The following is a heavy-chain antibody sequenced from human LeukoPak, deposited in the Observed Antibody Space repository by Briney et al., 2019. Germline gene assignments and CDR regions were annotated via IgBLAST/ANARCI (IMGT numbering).Heavy chain of an antibody. Sequence: SETLSLTCTVSGGSISSYYWSWIRQPPGKGLEWIGYIYYSGSTNYNPSLKSRVTISVDTSKNQFSLKLSSVTAADTAVYYCARAERSPYYYGMDVWGQGTTVTVS. CDR2: IYYSGST. D-gene: IGHD1-1*01. V-gene: IGHV4-59*01. J-gene: IGHJ6*02. CDR1: GGSISSYY. CDR3: ARAERSPYYYGMDV.